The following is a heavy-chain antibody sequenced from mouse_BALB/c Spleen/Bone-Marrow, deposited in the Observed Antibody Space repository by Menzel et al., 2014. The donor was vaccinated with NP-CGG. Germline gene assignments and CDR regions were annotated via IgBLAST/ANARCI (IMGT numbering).Heavy chain of an antibody. CDR1: GYAFSGYW. D-gene: IGHD3-1*01. J-gene: IGHJ2*01. Sequence: VQLQQSGAELVRPGSSVKISCKASGYAFSGYWMNWVKQRPGQGLEWIGHIYPGDGYTDYNGKFKGKATLTADKSSSPAYMQLSRVTSEDSAVYFSASGGVSVAYWGQGTTLTVSS. V-gene: IGHV1-80*01. CDR3: ASGGVSVAY. CDR2: IYPGDGYT.